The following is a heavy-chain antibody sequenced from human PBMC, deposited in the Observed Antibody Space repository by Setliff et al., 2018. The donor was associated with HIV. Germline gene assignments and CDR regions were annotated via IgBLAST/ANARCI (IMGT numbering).Heavy chain of an antibody. CDR2: VSSRGDT. J-gene: IGHJ4*02. CDR1: DSGTYY. V-gene: IGHV4-4*07. CDR3: ARYSPRGYTLTGPY. Sequence: SSETLSLTCTVSDSGTYYWSWIRQPAGKGLEWIGRVSSRGDTNDNPSLRSRVTMSVDTSKNQFSLKLSSVTAADTAVYYCARYSPRGYTLTGPYWGQGTLVTVSS. D-gene: IGHD6-25*01.